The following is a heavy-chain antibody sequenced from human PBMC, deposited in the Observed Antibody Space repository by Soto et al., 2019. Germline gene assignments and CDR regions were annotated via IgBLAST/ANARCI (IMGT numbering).Heavy chain of an antibody. J-gene: IGHJ3*02. D-gene: IGHD6-13*01. CDR1: GDTVASWE. CDR3: ATIAAAGSAFDI. CDR2: INPSGGST. Sequence: GASVEIGREACGDTVASWEMRWVQQATGQGLEWMGIINPSGGSTSYAQKFQGRVTMTRDTSTSTVYMELSSLRSEDTAVYYCATIAAAGSAFDIWGQGTMVTVSS. V-gene: IGHV1-46*01.